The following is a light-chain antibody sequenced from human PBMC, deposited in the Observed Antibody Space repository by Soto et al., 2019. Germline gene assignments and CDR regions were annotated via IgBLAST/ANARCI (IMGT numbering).Light chain of an antibody. CDR1: QSVSSH. V-gene: IGKV3-11*01. Sequence: EIVLTQSPATLSLSPGERATLSCRASQSVSSHLAWYQQKPGQAPRLLIYDASNRATGIPARFSGSGSGTDFTLTISCLEPEDFAVYYCQQRSNWPPGLTFGGGTKVEIK. CDR3: QQRSNWPPGLT. CDR2: DAS. J-gene: IGKJ4*01.